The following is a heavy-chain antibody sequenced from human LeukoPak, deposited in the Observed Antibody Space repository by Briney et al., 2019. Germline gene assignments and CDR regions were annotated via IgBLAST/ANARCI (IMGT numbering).Heavy chain of an antibody. V-gene: IGHV3-23*01. CDR2: ISGSGSST. J-gene: IGHJ4*02. CDR3: ARDGETARTADY. CDR1: GFTLSSYA. D-gene: IGHD1/OR15-1a*01. Sequence: GGSLRLSCAASGFTLSSYAMIWVRQIPGKGLEGLEWVSSISGSGSSTYYADSVKGRFTVSRDNSKNTLYLQMDSLRAEDTAAYYCARDGETARTADYWGQGTLVTVSS.